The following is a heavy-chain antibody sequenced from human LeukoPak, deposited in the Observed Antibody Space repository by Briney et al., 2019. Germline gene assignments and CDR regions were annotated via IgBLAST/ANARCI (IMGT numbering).Heavy chain of an antibody. Sequence: PSGTLSLTCAVSGGSISSGGYYWSWIRQPPGKGLEWIGYIYHSGSTYYNPSLKSRVTISVDRSKNQFSLKLSSVTAADTAVYYRASPGVDYYDSSFDYWGQGTLVTVSS. D-gene: IGHD3-22*01. J-gene: IGHJ4*02. CDR1: GGSISSGGYY. V-gene: IGHV4-30-2*01. CDR2: IYHSGST. CDR3: ASPGVDYYDSSFDY.